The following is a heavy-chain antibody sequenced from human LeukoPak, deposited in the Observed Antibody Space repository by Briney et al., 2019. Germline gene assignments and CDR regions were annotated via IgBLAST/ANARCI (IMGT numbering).Heavy chain of an antibody. Sequence: GGSLRLSCAASGFTFSSYSMNWVRQAPGKGLEWVSSISSSSSYIYYADSVKGRFTISRDNAKNSLYLQMNGLRAEDTAVYYCARDIYCSGGSCLNWGQGTLVTVSS. J-gene: IGHJ4*02. D-gene: IGHD2-15*01. CDR1: GFTFSSYS. CDR2: ISSSSSYI. V-gene: IGHV3-21*01. CDR3: ARDIYCSGGSCLN.